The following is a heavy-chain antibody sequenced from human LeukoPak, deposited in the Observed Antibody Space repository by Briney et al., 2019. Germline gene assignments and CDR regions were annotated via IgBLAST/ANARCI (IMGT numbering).Heavy chain of an antibody. CDR3: ARDHRFIPALMDY. V-gene: IGHV3-7*01. J-gene: IGHJ4*02. Sequence: PGGSLRLSCAASGFTFSSYAMSWVRQAPGKGLEWVANIKQDGSERYYVDSVKGRFTISRDNANNSLDLQMDSLRAEDTAVYYCARDHRFIPALMDYWGQGILVAVSS. D-gene: IGHD6-6*01. CDR2: IKQDGSER. CDR1: GFTFSSYA.